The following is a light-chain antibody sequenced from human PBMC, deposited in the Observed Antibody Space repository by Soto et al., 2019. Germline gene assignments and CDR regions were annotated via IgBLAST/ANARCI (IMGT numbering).Light chain of an antibody. J-gene: IGKJ1*01. CDR3: QQYKDGTWT. V-gene: IGKV1-5*01. Sequence: DIQLTQSPSTLSASVGDRVTVTCRASQRIDRYLAWYQQKPGKAPKLLVYDASTLEGGVPSSFSGSGSATEFILTIRSLQPNEFATYDCQQYKDGTWTFGQGTRVEIK. CDR1: QRIDRY. CDR2: DAS.